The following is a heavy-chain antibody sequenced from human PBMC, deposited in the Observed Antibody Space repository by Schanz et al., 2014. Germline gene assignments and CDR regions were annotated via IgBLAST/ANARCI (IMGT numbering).Heavy chain of an antibody. CDR3: AKDLNRVATAPQS. Sequence: EVQLVESGGGLVKPGGSLRLSCAASGFTFSSYSLAWVRQAPGKGLEWVSVIYNGGGGRTYYADSVKGRFTISSDNSKNTVFLQMNSLRAEDTALYYCAKDLNRVATAPQSWGQGTLVTVSS. CDR2: IYNGGGGRT. J-gene: IGHJ5*02. V-gene: IGHV3-23*04. CDR1: GFTFSSYS. D-gene: IGHD5-12*01.